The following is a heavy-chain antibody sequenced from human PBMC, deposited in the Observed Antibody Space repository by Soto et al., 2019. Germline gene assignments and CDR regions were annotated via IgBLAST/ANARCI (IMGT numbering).Heavy chain of an antibody. Sequence: ASVKVSCKASGYTFTGYYMHWVRQAPGQGLEWMGWINPNSGGTNYAQKFQGWVTMTRDTSISTAYMELSRLRSDDTAVYYCAREDHSGSYSLYHYYGMDVWGQGTTVTVSS. CDR3: AREDHSGSYSLYHYYGMDV. V-gene: IGHV1-2*04. D-gene: IGHD3-10*01. CDR2: INPNSGGT. J-gene: IGHJ6*02. CDR1: GYTFTGYY.